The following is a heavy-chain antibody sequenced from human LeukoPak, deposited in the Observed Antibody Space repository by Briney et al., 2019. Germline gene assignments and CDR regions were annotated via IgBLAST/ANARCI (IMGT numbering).Heavy chain of an antibody. V-gene: IGHV3-30*02. CDR3: ARGGGYSYGSFDY. CDR1: GFTFSNYG. Sequence: PGGSLRLSCAASGFTFSNYGIHWVRQAPGKGLEWVTFIRSDGSNKYYADSVKGRFTISRDNAKNTLYLQMNSLRAEDTAVYYCARGGGYSYGSFDYWGQGTLVTVSS. CDR2: IRSDGSNK. J-gene: IGHJ4*02. D-gene: IGHD5-18*01.